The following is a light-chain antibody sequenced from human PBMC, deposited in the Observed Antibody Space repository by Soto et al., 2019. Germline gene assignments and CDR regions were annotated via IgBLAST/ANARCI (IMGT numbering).Light chain of an antibody. Sequence: QSALTQPPSASGSPGQSVTISCTGTSSDVGGYNFVSWYQQHPGKAPKLMIYEVSERPSGVPDRFSGSKSGHTASLTISGLQAEEEADYYCSSYAGSSIVVFGGGTKLTVL. CDR3: SSYAGSSIVV. CDR1: SSDVGGYNF. V-gene: IGLV2-8*01. CDR2: EVS. J-gene: IGLJ2*01.